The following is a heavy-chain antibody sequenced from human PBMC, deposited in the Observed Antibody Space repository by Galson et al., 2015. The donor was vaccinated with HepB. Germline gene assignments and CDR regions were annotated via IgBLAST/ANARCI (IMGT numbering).Heavy chain of an antibody. CDR3: AKDASVWFGEFRLNPGYFDY. J-gene: IGHJ4*02. CDR1: GFTFDDYT. D-gene: IGHD3-10*01. V-gene: IGHV3-43*01. Sequence: SLRLSCAASGFTFDDYTMHWVRQAPGKGLEWVSLISWDGGSTYYADSVKGRFTISRDNSKNSLYLQMNSLRTEDTALYYCAKDASVWFGEFRLNPGYFDYWGQGTLVTVSS. CDR2: ISWDGGST.